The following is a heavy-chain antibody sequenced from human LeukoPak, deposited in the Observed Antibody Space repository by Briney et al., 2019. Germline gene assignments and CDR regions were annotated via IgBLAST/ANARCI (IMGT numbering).Heavy chain of an antibody. V-gene: IGHV3-30*02. Sequence: GGSLRLSCAASGFDFSDYGIHWVRQAPGKGLEWVATIWHDGSKKYYADSVKGRFTISRDNSKNTLNLQMNSLRAEDTAVYYCARDTVYSSGWFAFDIWGQGTMVTVSS. J-gene: IGHJ3*02. CDR2: IWHDGSKK. CDR3: ARDTVYSSGWFAFDI. D-gene: IGHD6-19*01. CDR1: GFDFSDYG.